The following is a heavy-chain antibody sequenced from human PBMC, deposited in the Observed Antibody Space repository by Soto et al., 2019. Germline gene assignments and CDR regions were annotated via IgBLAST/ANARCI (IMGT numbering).Heavy chain of an antibody. CDR1: GYTFTGYY. Sequence: ASVKVSCKASGYTFTGYYVHWVRQAPGQGLEWMGWINPNSGDTYLAQRFQGRVTMNRDTSIGTAYMELRGLTSDDTAEYYCAKGGARVAAGTRVYLYNAMDVWGQGTTVTVS. J-gene: IGHJ6*02. D-gene: IGHD6-13*01. CDR3: AKGGARVAAGTRVYLYNAMDV. CDR2: INPNSGDT. V-gene: IGHV1-2*02.